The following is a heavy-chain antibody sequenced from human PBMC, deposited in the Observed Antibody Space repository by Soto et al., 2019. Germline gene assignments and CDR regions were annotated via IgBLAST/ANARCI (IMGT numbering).Heavy chain of an antibody. D-gene: IGHD6-13*01. CDR2: INPNSGGT. CDR1: GYTFTGYY. Sequence: ASVKVSCKASGYTFTGYYMHWVRQAPGQGLEWMGWINPNSGGTNYAQKFQGWVTMTRDTSISTAYMELSRLRSDDTAVYYCARDVAAAGHYYYYYGMDVWGQGTTVTV. J-gene: IGHJ6*02. CDR3: ARDVAAAGHYYYYYGMDV. V-gene: IGHV1-2*04.